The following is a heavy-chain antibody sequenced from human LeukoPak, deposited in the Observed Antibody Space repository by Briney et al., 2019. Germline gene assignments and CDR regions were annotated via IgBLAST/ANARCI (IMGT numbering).Heavy chain of an antibody. J-gene: IGHJ3*02. D-gene: IGHD1-1*01. Sequence: GGSLRLSCAASGFTFSSYSMNWVRQAPGKGLEWVSSISSSSSYIYYADSLKGRFTISRDNAKNSLYLQMNSLRAEDTAVYYCAREPGTTMGDAFDIWGQGTMVTVSS. CDR2: ISSSSSYI. CDR1: GFTFSSYS. V-gene: IGHV3-21*01. CDR3: AREPGTTMGDAFDI.